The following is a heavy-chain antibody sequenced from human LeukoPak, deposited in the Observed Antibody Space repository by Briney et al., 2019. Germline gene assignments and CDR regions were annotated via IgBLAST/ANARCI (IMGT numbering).Heavy chain of an antibody. D-gene: IGHD4-11*01. CDR3: AREGTTRADPRFMPLADYNWFDP. CDR1: GGSISSYY. J-gene: IGHJ5*02. V-gene: IGHV4-4*07. CDR2: IYTSGST. Sequence: PSETLSLTCTVSGGSISSYYWSWIRQPAGKGLEWIGRIYTSGSTNYNPSLKSRVTISVDTSKNQFSLKLSSVTAADTAVYYCAREGTTRADPRFMPLADYNWFDPWGQGTLVTVSS.